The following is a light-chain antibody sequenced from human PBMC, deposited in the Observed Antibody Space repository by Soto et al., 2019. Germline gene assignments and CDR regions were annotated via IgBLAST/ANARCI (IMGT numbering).Light chain of an antibody. J-gene: IGKJ5*01. CDR2: AAS. V-gene: IGKV1-9*01. CDR1: QGIDTY. Sequence: DLQLTQSPSFLSASVGDRVTITCRASQGIDTYLAWYQQKPGKAPKLLSYAASFLQSGVPSRLSGSGSGTEFTLTISSLQPEDFAAYYCQQLTTSPFIFAQGTRLEIK. CDR3: QQLTTSPFI.